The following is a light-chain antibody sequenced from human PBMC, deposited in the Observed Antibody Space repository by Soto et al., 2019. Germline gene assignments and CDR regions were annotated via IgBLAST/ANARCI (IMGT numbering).Light chain of an antibody. J-gene: IGLJ2*01. CDR1: SSDVGGYNY. V-gene: IGLV2-11*01. CDR3: SSYTSSSTLV. Sequence: QSALTQPRSVSGSPGQSVTISCTGTSSDVGGYNYVSWYQQHPGKAPKLMIYDVSTRPSGVPDRFSGSKSGNTASLTLSGLQAEDEADYYCSSYTSSSTLVFGGGTKLTVL. CDR2: DVS.